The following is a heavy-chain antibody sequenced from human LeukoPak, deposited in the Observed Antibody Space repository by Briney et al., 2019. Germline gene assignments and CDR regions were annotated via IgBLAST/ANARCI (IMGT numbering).Heavy chain of an antibody. J-gene: IGHJ4*02. Sequence: SQTLSLTCAISGYSVSSDSAAWNWIRQSPSRGLEWLGRTYYRSRWFSDYALSVKSRITINADTSKNQFSLQLNSVTPEDTAVYYCARKGTVTTPFDYWGQGILVTVSS. V-gene: IGHV6-1*01. CDR1: GYSVSSDSAA. CDR3: ARKGTVTTPFDY. D-gene: IGHD4-11*01. CDR2: TYYRSRWFS.